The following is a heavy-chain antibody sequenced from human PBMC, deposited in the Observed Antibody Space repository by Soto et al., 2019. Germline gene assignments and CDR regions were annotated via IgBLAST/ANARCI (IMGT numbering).Heavy chain of an antibody. J-gene: IGHJ6*02. V-gene: IGHV3-30*18. Sequence: GGSLRLSCVSSGFTFSNYGMHWVRQAPGKGLEWVAGISHDRSKRYYADSVKGRFTISRDDSRNTLFLQMNTLGLDDTAIYFCAKGSITMVRGAPYGMDVWGQGTTVTVSS. CDR1: GFTFSNYG. D-gene: IGHD3-10*01. CDR3: AKGSITMVRGAPYGMDV. CDR2: ISHDRSKR.